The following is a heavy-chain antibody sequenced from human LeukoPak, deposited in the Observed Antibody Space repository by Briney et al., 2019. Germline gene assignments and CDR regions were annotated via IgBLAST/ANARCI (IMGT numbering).Heavy chain of an antibody. V-gene: IGHV4-30-4*01. CDR3: ARRCRIGSGWFYDY. J-gene: IGHJ4*02. CDR1: GGSISSGDYY. Sequence: SQTLSLTCTVSGGSISSGDYYWSWIRQPPGKGLESIGYIYYSGSTYYNPSLKSRVTISVDTSKNQFFLKLSSVTAADTAVYYCARRCRIGSGWFYDYWGQGTLVTVSS. CDR2: IYYSGST. D-gene: IGHD6-19*01.